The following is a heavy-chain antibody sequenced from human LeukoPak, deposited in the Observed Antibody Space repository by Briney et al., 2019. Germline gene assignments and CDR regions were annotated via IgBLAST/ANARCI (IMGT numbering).Heavy chain of an antibody. J-gene: IGHJ3*02. D-gene: IGHD2-15*01. V-gene: IGHV1-24*01. CDR2: FDPEDGET. CDR1: GYTLTELS. Sequence: ASVKVSCKVSGYTLTELSMHWVRQAPGKGLVWMGGFDPEDGETIYAQKFQGRVTMTEDTSTDTAYMELSSLRSEDTAVYYCARRPYCSGGSCPTEDAFDIWGQGTMVTVSS. CDR3: ARRPYCSGGSCPTEDAFDI.